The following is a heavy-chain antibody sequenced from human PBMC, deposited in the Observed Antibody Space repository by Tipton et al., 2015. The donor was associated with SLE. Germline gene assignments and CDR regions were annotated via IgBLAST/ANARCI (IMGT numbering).Heavy chain of an antibody. Sequence: LRLSCTVSGDSISSGSYYWSWIRQPAGKGLEWIGRINSSGGTYYNPSLKSRVTMSVDTSKNQISLRLTSVTAADTAIYYCARESEGDDNWGQGTLVTVSS. CDR1: GDSISSGSYY. CDR2: INSSGGT. CDR3: ARESEGDDN. D-gene: IGHD3-16*01. J-gene: IGHJ4*02. V-gene: IGHV4-61*02.